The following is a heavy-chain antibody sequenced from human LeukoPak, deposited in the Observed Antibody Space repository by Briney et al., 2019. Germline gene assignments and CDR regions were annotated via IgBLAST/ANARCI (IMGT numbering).Heavy chain of an antibody. CDR1: GYTFTSYD. J-gene: IGHJ3*02. CDR3: ARGTRLRYFDWLLSRVAFDI. Sequence: GASVKVSCKASGYTFTSYDINWLRQATGQGLEWMGGMNPNSGNTGYAQKFQGRVTMTRNTSISTAYLELSSLRSEDTAVYYCARGTRLRYFDWLLSRVAFDIWGQGTMVTVSS. CDR2: MNPNSGNT. V-gene: IGHV1-8*01. D-gene: IGHD3-9*01.